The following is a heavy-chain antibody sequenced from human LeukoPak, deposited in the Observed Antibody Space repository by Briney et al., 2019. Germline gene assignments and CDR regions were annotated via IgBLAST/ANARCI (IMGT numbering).Heavy chain of an antibody. J-gene: IGHJ5*02. CDR3: ARDHDVVAFAGFGP. CDR1: GYLFRAYY. Sequence: GASVKVSCKASGYLFRAYYIQWIRQAPGQGLEWMGWINPDSADTHSAEKFQDRIIMTWDKSNATAHLELSRLRSDDTAVYYCARDHDVVAFAGFGPWGQGSLVTVSS. D-gene: IGHD2-21*01. V-gene: IGHV1-2*02. CDR2: INPDSADT.